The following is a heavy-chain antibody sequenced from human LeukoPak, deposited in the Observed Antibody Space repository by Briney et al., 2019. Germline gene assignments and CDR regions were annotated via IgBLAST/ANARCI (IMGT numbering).Heavy chain of an antibody. V-gene: IGHV3-23*01. D-gene: IGHD2-15*01. CDR3: LGYCSGGRCYSGGH. CDR2: ISGSGGST. J-gene: IGHJ4*02. CDR1: GFTFSSYA. Sequence: GGSLRLSCAASGFTFSSYAMSWVRQAPGKGLEWVSAISGSGGSTYYADSVKGRFTISRDNSKNTQYLQMNSLRAEDTAIYYCLGYCSGGRCYSGGHWGQRTLVTVSS.